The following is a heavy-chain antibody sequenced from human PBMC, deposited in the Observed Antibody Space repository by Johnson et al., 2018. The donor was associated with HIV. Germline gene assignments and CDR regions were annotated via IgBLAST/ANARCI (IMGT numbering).Heavy chain of an antibody. D-gene: IGHD6-13*01. CDR2: TYSDGNI. CDR3: ANDVIAAAGKGRAM. CDR1: GFTFSDAW. V-gene: IGHV3-66*02. J-gene: IGHJ1*01. Sequence: VQLVESGGGLVKPGGSLRLSCAVSGFTFSDAWMSWVRQAPGKGLEWVSVTYSDGNIDYADSVKGRFTISRDNSKNTLYLQMNSLRAEDTAVYYCANDVIAAAGKGRAMWG.